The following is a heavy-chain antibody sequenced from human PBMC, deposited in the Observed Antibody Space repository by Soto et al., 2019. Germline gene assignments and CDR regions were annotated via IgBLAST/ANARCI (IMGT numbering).Heavy chain of an antibody. V-gene: IGHV3-21*01. CDR2: ISSSSSYI. D-gene: IGHD6-13*01. J-gene: IGHJ4*02. CDR3: AREDATLRSSSWYVLDY. CDR1: GFTFSSYG. Sequence: PGGSLRLSCAASGFTFSSYGMNWVRQAPGKGLEWVSSISSSSSYIYYADSVKGRFTISRDNAKNSLYLQMNSLRAEDTAVYYCAREDATLRSSSWYVLDYWGQGTLVTVSS.